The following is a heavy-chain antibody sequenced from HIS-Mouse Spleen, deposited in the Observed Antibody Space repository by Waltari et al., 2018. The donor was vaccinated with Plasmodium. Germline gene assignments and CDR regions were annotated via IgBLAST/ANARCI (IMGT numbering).Heavy chain of an antibody. CDR1: GYTFTSYD. Sequence: QVQLVQSGAAVQKPGASVKVSCKASGYTFTSYDIHWVLQATGEGLEWMGWRNPNSGNTGYAQELQGIVTMTSNTSISTAYMELSSLRSEDTAVYYCASGGGDCGYDAFDIWGQGTMVTVSS. J-gene: IGHJ3*02. V-gene: IGHV1-8*01. D-gene: IGHD2-21*02. CDR3: ASGGGDCGYDAFDI. CDR2: RNPNSGNT.